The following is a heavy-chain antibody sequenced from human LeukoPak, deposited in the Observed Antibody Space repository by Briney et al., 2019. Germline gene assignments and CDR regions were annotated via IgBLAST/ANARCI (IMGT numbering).Heavy chain of an antibody. CDR3: ARARWYASDY. Sequence: GGSLRLSCAVSGFTFSGHWMFWVRQAPRKGLVWVSSTNSDGSSTGYTDSVKGRFTVSRDNAKNTLYLQMNSLRAEDTAVYYCARARWYASDYWGQGTLVTVSS. CDR2: TNSDGSST. CDR1: GFTFSGHW. D-gene: IGHD6-13*01. V-gene: IGHV3-74*01. J-gene: IGHJ4*02.